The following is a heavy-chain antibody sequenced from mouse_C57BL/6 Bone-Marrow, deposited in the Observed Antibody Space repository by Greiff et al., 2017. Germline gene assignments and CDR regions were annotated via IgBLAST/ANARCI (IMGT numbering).Heavy chain of an antibody. D-gene: IGHD1-1*01. CDR3: ARETTVYGSSHWYCDV. Sequence: VQLKESGAELVRPGSSVKMSCKTSGYTFTSYGINWVKQRPGQGLEWIGYIYIGSGYTEYNEKFKGKATLTSDTSSSTAYMQLSSLTSEDSAIYFFARETTVYGSSHWYCDVWGTGTAVTVSA. CDR2: IYIGSGYT. V-gene: IGHV1-58*01. CDR1: GYTFTSYG. J-gene: IGHJ1*03.